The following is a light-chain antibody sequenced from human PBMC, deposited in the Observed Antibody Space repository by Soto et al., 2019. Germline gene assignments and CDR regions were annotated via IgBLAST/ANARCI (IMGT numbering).Light chain of an antibody. CDR3: QQYGSTRWT. CDR2: GAS. Sequence: EIVLTQSPGTLSLSPGERATLSCRASQSVTSNYLAWYQQKPGQAPWLLIFGASIRATGLPDRFSGSGSGTDFTLSISRLEPEDFAVYYCQQYGSTRWTFGQGTKVDIK. J-gene: IGKJ1*01. CDR1: QSVTSNY. V-gene: IGKV3-20*01.